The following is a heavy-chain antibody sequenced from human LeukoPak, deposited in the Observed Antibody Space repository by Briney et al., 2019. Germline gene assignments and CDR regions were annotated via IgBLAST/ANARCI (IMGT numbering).Heavy chain of an antibody. J-gene: IGHJ3*02. D-gene: IGHD1/OR15-1a*01. CDR2: VSYDGNNE. CDR3: ARPSRGTNAFDI. CDR1: GFSFSSHG. V-gene: IGHV3-30*03. Sequence: PGGSLRLSCEASGFSFSSHGMHWARQAPGKGLEWVAVVSYDGNNEDYAESVKGRFTISRDNSKNTLYLQMNSLRAEDTAVYYCARPSRGTNAFDIWGQGAMVTVSS.